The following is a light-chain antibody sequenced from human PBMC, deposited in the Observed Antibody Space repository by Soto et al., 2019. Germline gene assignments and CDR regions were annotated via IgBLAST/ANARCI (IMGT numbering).Light chain of an antibody. V-gene: IGKV1-5*03. CDR3: QHYNSSSEA. CDR1: QTISSW. CDR2: KAS. Sequence: IQRTQSPSTLSGSVGDRVTITCRASQTISSWLAWYQQKPGKAPKLLIYKASTLKSGVPSRFSGSGAGTECTLTISSLQPDDVATYYCQHYNSSSEAFGQGTKVDIK. J-gene: IGKJ1*01.